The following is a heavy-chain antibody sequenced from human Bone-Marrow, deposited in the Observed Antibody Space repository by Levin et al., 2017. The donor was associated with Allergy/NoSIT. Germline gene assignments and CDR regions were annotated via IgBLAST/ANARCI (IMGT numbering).Heavy chain of an antibody. D-gene: IGHD6-13*01. J-gene: IGHJ6*02. CDR3: ARAEGEMSRSWYDYYYYGMDV. V-gene: IGHV1-2*02. Sequence: PWASVKVSCKASGYSFTNYYMHWVRQAPGQGLEWMGWINPNSGGTKYAQKFQGRVTMTRDTSITTAYMDLSKVRSDDTAVYYCARAEGEMSRSWYDYYYYGMDVWGQGTTVTVSS. CDR1: GYSFTNYY. CDR2: INPNSGGT.